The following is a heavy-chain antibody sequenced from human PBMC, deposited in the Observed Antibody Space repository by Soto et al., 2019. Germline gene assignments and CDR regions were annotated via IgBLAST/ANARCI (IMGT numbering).Heavy chain of an antibody. V-gene: IGHV4-30-4*01. CDR1: GGSISSGDYY. CDR2: IYYSGST. CDR3: ARVHYDFWSGYYNWFDP. Sequence: SETLSLTCTVSGGSISSGDYYWSWIRQPPGKGLEWIGYIYYSGSTYYNPSLKSRVTISVDTSKNQFSLKLSSVTAADTAVYYCARVHYDFWSGYYNWFDPWGQGTLLTVSS. D-gene: IGHD3-3*01. J-gene: IGHJ5*02.